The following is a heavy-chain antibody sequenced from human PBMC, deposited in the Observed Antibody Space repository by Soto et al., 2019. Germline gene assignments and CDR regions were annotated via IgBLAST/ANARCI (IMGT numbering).Heavy chain of an antibody. CDR2: ISYDGSNK. Sequence: QVQLVESGGGVVQPGRSLRLSCAASGFTFSSYAMHWVRQAPGKGLEWVAVISYDGSNKYYADSVKGRFTISRDNSKNTLYLQMNRLRAEDTAVYYCARDEVRVVQDWGQGTLVTVSS. J-gene: IGHJ4*02. CDR1: GFTFSSYA. D-gene: IGHD2-2*01. V-gene: IGHV3-30-3*01. CDR3: ARDEVRVVQD.